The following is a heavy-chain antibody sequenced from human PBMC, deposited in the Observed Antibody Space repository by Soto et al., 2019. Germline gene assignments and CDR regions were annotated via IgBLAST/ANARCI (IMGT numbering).Heavy chain of an antibody. Sequence: QVQLVQSGAEEKKPGASVKVSCRASGYTFTGYYVNWVRQAPGQGLEWMGWLNPNSGATKYAQKFQGWVTMTSDTSISTGYLELRSLKFDDTAVYYCARNQWLDSPSDYRGQGTLVTVSS. CDR1: GYTFTGYY. D-gene: IGHD6-19*01. CDR2: LNPNSGAT. V-gene: IGHV1-2*04. J-gene: IGHJ4*02. CDR3: ARNQWLDSPSDY.